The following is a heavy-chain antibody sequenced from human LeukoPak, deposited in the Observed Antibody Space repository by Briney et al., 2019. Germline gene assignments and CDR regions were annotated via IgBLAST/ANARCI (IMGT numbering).Heavy chain of an antibody. CDR3: ASGTSVTTLDY. Sequence: GGSLRLSCAASGFTVSRNYMSWVRQAPGKGLESVSITYSDGSTYYADSVKGRFTISRDNSKNTLYLQMNSLRAEDTAVYYCASGTSVTTLDYWGQGTLVTVSP. CDR1: GFTVSRNY. D-gene: IGHD4-17*01. V-gene: IGHV3-53*01. J-gene: IGHJ4*02. CDR2: TYSDGST.